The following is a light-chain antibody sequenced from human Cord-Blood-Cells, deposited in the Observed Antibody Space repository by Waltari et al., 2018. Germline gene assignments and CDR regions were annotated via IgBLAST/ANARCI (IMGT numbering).Light chain of an antibody. CDR3: SSYTSSSTYV. Sequence: QSALTQPASGSGSHGTSITISCPGTSSDVGGYNYVSCYQQHPGKAPKLMIYEVSKRPSGVSNRFSGSKSGNTASLTISGLQAEDEADYYCSSYTSSSTYVFGTGTKVTVL. CDR2: EVS. J-gene: IGLJ1*01. V-gene: IGLV2-14*01. CDR1: SSDVGGYNY.